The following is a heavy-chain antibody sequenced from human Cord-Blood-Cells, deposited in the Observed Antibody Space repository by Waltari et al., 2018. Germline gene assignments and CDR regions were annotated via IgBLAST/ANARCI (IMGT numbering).Heavy chain of an antibody. Sequence: EVQLVESGCGLVQLGGSLRLSCEDSGFTFSSYASSWVAQAPGKGLEWVSAISGSGGSTYYADSVKGRFTISRDNSKNTLYLQMNSLRAEDTAVYYCAKERGYSSSYYFDYWGQGTLVTVSS. CDR3: AKERGYSSSYYFDY. J-gene: IGHJ4*02. D-gene: IGHD6-6*01. CDR2: ISGSGGST. CDR1: GFTFSSYA. V-gene: IGHV3-23*04.